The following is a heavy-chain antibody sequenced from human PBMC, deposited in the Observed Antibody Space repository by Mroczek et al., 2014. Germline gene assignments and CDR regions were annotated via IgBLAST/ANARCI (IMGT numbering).Heavy chain of an antibody. CDR2: IYYSGST. D-gene: IGHD1-26*01. CDR1: GGSISSSSYY. Sequence: QVQLQESGPGLVKPSETLSLTCTVSGGSISSSSYYWGWIRQPPGKGLEWIGSIYYSGSTYYNPSLKSRVTISVDTSKNQFSLKLSSVTAADTAVYYCACQYSGSPTFDYWGQGTLVTVSS. J-gene: IGHJ4*02. CDR3: ACQYSGSPTFDY. V-gene: IGHV4-39*01.